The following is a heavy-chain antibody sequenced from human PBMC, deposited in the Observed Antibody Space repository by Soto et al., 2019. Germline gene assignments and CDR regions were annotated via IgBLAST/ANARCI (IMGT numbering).Heavy chain of an antibody. D-gene: IGHD6-13*01. CDR2: IIPIFGTA. CDR1: GGTFSSYA. CDR3: ARGRGIAAAGAFDP. J-gene: IGHJ5*02. Sequence: QVQLVQSGAEVKKPGSSVKVSCKASGGTFSSYAISWVRQAPGQGLEWMGGIIPIFGTANYAQKFQGRVTITADESTSTADMEISSLRSVDTAVYYCARGRGIAAAGAFDPWGQGTLVTVSS. V-gene: IGHV1-69*01.